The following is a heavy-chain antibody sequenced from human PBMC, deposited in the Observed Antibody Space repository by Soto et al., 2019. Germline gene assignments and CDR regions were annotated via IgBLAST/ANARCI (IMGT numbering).Heavy chain of an antibody. CDR2: ISAYNGNT. CDR1: GYTFTSYG. J-gene: IGHJ4*02. Sequence: GASVKVSCKASGYTFTSYGISWVRQAPGQGLEWMGWISAYNGNTNYAQKLQGRLTMTTDTSTSTAYMELRSLRSDDTAVYYCARDTMDFWSGYSIGAQASDYWGQGTLVTVSS. V-gene: IGHV1-18*01. D-gene: IGHD3-3*01. CDR3: ARDTMDFWSGYSIGAQASDY.